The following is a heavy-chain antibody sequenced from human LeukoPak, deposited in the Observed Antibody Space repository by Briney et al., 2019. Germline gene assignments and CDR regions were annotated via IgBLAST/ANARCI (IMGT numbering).Heavy chain of an antibody. CDR1: GGSISSYY. D-gene: IGHD2-15*01. Sequence: SETLSLTCTVSGGSISSYYWSWIRQPPGKGLEWIGYIYYSESTNYNPSLKSRVTISVDTSKNQFSLKLSSVTAADTAVYYCAGVVVNWFDPWGQGTLVTVSS. CDR3: AGVVVNWFDP. J-gene: IGHJ5*02. CDR2: IYYSEST. V-gene: IGHV4-59*08.